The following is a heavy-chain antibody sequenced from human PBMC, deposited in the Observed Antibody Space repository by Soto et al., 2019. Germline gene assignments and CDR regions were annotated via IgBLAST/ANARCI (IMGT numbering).Heavy chain of an antibody. V-gene: IGHV1-2*04. J-gene: IGHJ6*02. CDR1: GYTFTGYY. CDR3: ARDRRAATSEYSGRYYYYYYGMDV. CDR2: INPNSGGT. Sequence: ASVKVSCKASGYTFTGYYMHWVRQAPGQGLEWMGWINPNSGGTNYAQKFQGWVTMTRDTSISTAYMELSRLRSDDTAVYYCARDRRAATSEYSGRYYYYYYGMDVWGQGTTVTVSS. D-gene: IGHD6-13*01.